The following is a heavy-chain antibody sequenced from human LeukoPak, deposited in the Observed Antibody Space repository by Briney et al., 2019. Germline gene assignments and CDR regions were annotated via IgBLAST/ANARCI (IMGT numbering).Heavy chain of an antibody. V-gene: IGHV4-59*01. J-gene: IGHJ4*02. CDR3: ARAGGIRTAALDLDY. CDR1: GGSISDYF. Sequence: SEPLSLTCTVSGGSISDYFWSWIRQPPGKGVEWIGNLYYYGSANHNPSLKSRVTISSDTSKNQFSLKLTSVTAADTAVYYFARAGGIRTAALDLDYWGQGTLVTVSS. CDR2: LYYYGSA. D-gene: IGHD6-25*01.